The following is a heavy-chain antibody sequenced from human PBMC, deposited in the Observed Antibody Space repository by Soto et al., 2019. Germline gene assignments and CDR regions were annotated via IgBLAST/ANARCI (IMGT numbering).Heavy chain of an antibody. CDR1: GGSISSSSYY. D-gene: IGHD3-10*01. J-gene: IGHJ4*02. CDR3: ARRGSGSYSDY. V-gene: IGHV4-39*01. Sequence: PWETLSLTCTVSGGSISSSSYYRGWIRQPPGKGLEWIGSIYYSGSTYYNPSLKSRVTISVDTSKNQFSLKLSSVTAADTALYYCARRGSGSYSDYWGQGTLVT. CDR2: IYYSGST.